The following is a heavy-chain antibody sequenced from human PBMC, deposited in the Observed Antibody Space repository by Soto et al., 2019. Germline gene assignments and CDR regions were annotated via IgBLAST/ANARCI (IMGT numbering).Heavy chain of an antibody. J-gene: IGHJ3*01. CDR3: ARHYSGYDFGAFDV. V-gene: IGHV4-39*01. D-gene: IGHD5-12*01. CDR1: GGSLSTRGSH. Sequence: SEALSLPCSGSGGSLSTRGSHLGWIRQPPGKGLEWIGSIYYSGRSYYSPSLKTRVTISVDTSKNHLALKLTSVTAADTAVYYCARHYSGYDFGAFDVRGQGTMVTV. CDR2: IYYSGRS.